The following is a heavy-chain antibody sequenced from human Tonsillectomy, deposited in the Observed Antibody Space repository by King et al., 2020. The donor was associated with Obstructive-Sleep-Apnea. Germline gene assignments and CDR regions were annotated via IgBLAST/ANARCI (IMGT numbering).Heavy chain of an antibody. D-gene: IGHD2-15*01. J-gene: IGHJ4*02. CDR2: ISSSRSTI. Sequence: VQLVESGGGLVQPRGSLRLSCAASGFTFSSYSMNWVRQAPGKGLEWVSYISSSRSTIDYADSVRGRFTISRDNAKNSLYLQMNSLRAEDTAVYYCATGGVEVGAQYYFDFWGQGTLVTVSS. V-gene: IGHV3-48*04. CDR3: ATGGVEVGAQYYFDF. CDR1: GFTFSSYS.